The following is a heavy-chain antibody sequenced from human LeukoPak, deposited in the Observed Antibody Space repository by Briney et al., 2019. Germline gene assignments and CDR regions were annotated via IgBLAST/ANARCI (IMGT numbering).Heavy chain of an antibody. Sequence: SETLSLTCTVSGYSISSGYYWGWIRQPPGKGLEWIGSIYHSGSTYYNPSLKSRVTISVDTSKNQFSLKLSSVTAADTAVYYCARLLRIGYCSSTSCYFEAIRNGRHNWFDPWGQGTLVTVSS. CDR3: ARLLRIGYCSSTSCYFEAIRNGRHNWFDP. V-gene: IGHV4-38-2*02. CDR1: GYSISSGYY. D-gene: IGHD2-2*03. CDR2: IYHSGST. J-gene: IGHJ5*02.